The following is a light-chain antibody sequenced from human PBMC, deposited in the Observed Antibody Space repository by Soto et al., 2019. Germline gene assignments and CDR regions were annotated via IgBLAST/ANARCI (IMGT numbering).Light chain of an antibody. CDR2: DVS. V-gene: IGLV2-14*01. Sequence: QSVLTQPASVSGSPGQSIVISCTGTSSDVGNYNYVSWYQQHPGKAPKLMIHDVSNRPSGVSDRFSGSKSGNTASLTISGLQAEDEADYYCSSYTSSNTYVFGTGTKLTVL. J-gene: IGLJ1*01. CDR1: SSDVGNYNY. CDR3: SSYTSSNTYV.